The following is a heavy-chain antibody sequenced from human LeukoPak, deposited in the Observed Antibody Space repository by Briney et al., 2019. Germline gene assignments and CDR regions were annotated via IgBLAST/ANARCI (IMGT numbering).Heavy chain of an antibody. CDR1: GFTFSSYA. J-gene: IGHJ3*01. CDR3: AKTAGLAVAGNDAFYL. V-gene: IGHV3-30*18. Sequence: GRSLRLSCAASGFTFSSYAMHWVRQAPGKGLEWMAVISYDGTNKNYADSVKGRFTISRDNSKNTLYLQMNSLRPEDTAVYYCAKTAGLAVAGNDAFYLWGQGTMVTVSS. D-gene: IGHD6-13*01. CDR2: ISYDGTNK.